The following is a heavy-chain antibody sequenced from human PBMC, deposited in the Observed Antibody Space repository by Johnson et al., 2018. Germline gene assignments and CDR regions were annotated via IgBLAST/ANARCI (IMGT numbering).Heavy chain of an antibody. CDR2: ISYDGSNK. CDR1: GFTFSSYG. Sequence: QVQLVQSGGGVVQPGRSLRLSCAASGFTFSSYGMHWVRQAPGKGLEWVAVISYDGSNKYYADSVKGRFTISRDNAKNSLYLQMNSLRAEDTAVYYCARELMITFGRVTTQQQNDAFDIGGQGTMVTVSS. J-gene: IGHJ3*02. D-gene: IGHD3-16*01. V-gene: IGHV3-30*03. CDR3: ARELMITFGRVTTQQQNDAFDI.